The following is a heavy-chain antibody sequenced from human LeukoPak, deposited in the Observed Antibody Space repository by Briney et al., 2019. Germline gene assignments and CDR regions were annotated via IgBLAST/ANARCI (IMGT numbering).Heavy chain of an antibody. CDR3: ASLDIVVVPAALNYYYYYMDV. CDR1: GGSFSGYY. V-gene: IGHV4-34*01. D-gene: IGHD2-2*01. Sequence: SETLSLTCAVYGGSFSGYYWSWIRQPPGKGLEWIGEINHSGSTNYNPSLKSRVTISVDTSKNQFSLKLSSVTAADTAVYYCASLDIVVVPAALNYYYYYMDVWGKGTTVTVSS. CDR2: INHSGST. J-gene: IGHJ6*03.